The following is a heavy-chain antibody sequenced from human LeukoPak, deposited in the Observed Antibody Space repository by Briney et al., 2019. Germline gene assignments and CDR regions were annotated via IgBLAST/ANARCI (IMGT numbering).Heavy chain of an antibody. CDR2: IYYSGST. J-gene: IGHJ4*02. CDR1: GGPISSYY. D-gene: IGHD5-12*01. CDR3: AGERRDGYNYY. Sequence: SETLSLTCTVSGGPISSYYWSWIRQPPGKGLEWIGYIYYSGSTNYNPSLKSRVTISVDTSKNQFSLKLSSVTAADTAVYYCAGERRDGYNYYWGQGTLVTVSS. V-gene: IGHV4-59*01.